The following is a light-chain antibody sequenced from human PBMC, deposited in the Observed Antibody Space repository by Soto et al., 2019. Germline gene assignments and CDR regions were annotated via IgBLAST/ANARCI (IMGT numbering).Light chain of an antibody. Sequence: QSVLTQPRSVSGSPGQSVTISCTGTSGDVGAYNYISWYQQHPGKAPKLMIYEVRNRPSGVSDRFSGSKSGKTASLTIFGLQAEDEADYYCSSYTTSTTQVFGGGTKLTVL. CDR3: SSYTTSTTQV. J-gene: IGLJ2*01. CDR2: EVR. V-gene: IGLV2-14*01. CDR1: SGDVGAYNY.